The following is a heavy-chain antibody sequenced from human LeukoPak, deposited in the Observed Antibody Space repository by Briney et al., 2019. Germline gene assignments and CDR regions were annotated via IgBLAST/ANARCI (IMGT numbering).Heavy chain of an antibody. CDR1: GVTLSSYA. D-gene: IGHD4-23*01. CDR3: AKDRTVEASYWYFDL. J-gene: IGHJ2*01. CDR2: ISSSGSGGNT. V-gene: IGHV3-23*01. Sequence: GGSLRLSCTASGVTLSSYAMSWARQTPGKGLEWVSGISSSGSGGNTYYADSVKGRFTISRDSSKNTLFLHMNTLRAEDTAIYYCAKDRTVEASYWYFDLWGRGTLATVSS.